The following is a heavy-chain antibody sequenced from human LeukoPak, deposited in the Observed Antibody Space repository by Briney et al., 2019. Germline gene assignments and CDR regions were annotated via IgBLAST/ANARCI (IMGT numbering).Heavy chain of an antibody. D-gene: IGHD5-12*01. V-gene: IGHV3-23*01. Sequence: GGSLRLSCVASGFTFSNYAMSWVRQAPGKGLEWVSGIGGGGVITSFADSVRGRFYISRDNSKNTLYLQMNSLRAEDTAIYYCAKSILARTQDYWGQGTLVTVSS. CDR3: AKSILARTQDY. J-gene: IGHJ4*02. CDR1: GFTFSNYA. CDR2: IGGGGVIT.